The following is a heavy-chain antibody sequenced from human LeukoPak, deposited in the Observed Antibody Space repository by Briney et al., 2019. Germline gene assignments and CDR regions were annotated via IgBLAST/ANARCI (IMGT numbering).Heavy chain of an antibody. J-gene: IGHJ4*02. CDR3: ARDVISRNMITLGLGY. V-gene: IGHV3-30*02. CDR2: IRYDGSNK. CDR1: GFTFSSYG. D-gene: IGHD3-16*01. Sequence: GGSLRLSCAASGFTFSSYGMHWARQAPGKGLEWVAFIRYDGSNKYYADSVKGRFTISRDNSNNTAYLEMNSLRVDDTAVYFCARDVISRNMITLGLGYWGQGTLVTVSS.